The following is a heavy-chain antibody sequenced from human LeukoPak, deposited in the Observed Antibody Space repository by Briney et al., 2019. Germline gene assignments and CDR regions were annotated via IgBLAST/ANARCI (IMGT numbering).Heavy chain of an antibody. D-gene: IGHD2-15*01. CDR3: TRALYCSGGSCWPFDY. CDR1: GFTFGDYA. Sequence: GGSLRLFCTASGFTFGDYAMSWVRQAPGKGLEWVGFIRSKAYGGTTEYAASVKGRFTISRDDSKSIAYLQMNSLKTEDTAVYYCTRALYCSGGSCWPFDYWGQGTLVTVSS. J-gene: IGHJ4*02. V-gene: IGHV3-49*04. CDR2: IRSKAYGGTT.